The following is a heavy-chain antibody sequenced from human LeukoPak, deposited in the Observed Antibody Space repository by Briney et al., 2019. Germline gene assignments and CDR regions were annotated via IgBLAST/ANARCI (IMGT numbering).Heavy chain of an antibody. D-gene: IGHD2-2*01. J-gene: IGHJ6*02. CDR2: MNPNSGNT. Sequence: GASVKVTCKASGYTFTSYDINWVRQATGQGLEWMGWMNPNSGNTGYAQKFQGRVTMTRNTSISTAYMELSSLRSEDTAVYYCARGNEFCSSTSCFRYYYYGMDVWGQGTTVTVSS. CDR1: GYTFTSYD. CDR3: ARGNEFCSSTSCFRYYYYGMDV. V-gene: IGHV1-8*01.